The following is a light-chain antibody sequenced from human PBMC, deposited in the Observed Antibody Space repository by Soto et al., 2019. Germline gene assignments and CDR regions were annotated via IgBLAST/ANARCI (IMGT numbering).Light chain of an antibody. Sequence: DIQMTQSPSSLSASVGDRVTITCRASQSISSYLNWYQQKPGKAPKLLIYAASSLQSGVPSRFSGSGSVTDFTLTISSLQPEDFGTYYCQRSYSTPRTFGQGTKVEIK. J-gene: IGKJ1*01. CDR3: QRSYSTPRT. V-gene: IGKV1-39*01. CDR2: AAS. CDR1: QSISSY.